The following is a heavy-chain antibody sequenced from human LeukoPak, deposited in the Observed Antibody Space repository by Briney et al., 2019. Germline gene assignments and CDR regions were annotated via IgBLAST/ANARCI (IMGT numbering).Heavy chain of an antibody. Sequence: GRSLRLPCAASGFTFEDYAMHWVRQAPGKGLEWVSGISWNSGSIGYADSVKGRFTISRDNAKNSLYLQMNSLRAEDTALYYCAKAAVPAASAFDIWGQGTMVTVSS. V-gene: IGHV3-9*01. CDR2: ISWNSGSI. CDR3: AKAAVPAASAFDI. J-gene: IGHJ3*02. CDR1: GFTFEDYA. D-gene: IGHD2-2*01.